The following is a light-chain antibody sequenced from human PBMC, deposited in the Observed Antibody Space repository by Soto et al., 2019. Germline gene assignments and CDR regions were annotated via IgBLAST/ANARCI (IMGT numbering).Light chain of an antibody. CDR2: GAS. Sequence: EIVVTQSPGTLSLSPGERATLSCRASQSVSSTYFAWYHQKPGQAPRLLIYGASSRATGIPDRFSGSGSGTDFNLTISRLEPEDFAVYYCQQYGSSPGKFGQGTKVEIK. V-gene: IGKV3-20*01. CDR1: QSVSSTY. J-gene: IGKJ1*01. CDR3: QQYGSSPGK.